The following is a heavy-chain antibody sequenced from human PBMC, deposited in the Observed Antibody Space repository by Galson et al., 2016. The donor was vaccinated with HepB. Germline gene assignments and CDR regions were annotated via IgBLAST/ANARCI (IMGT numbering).Heavy chain of an antibody. J-gene: IGHJ5*02. D-gene: IGHD6-13*01. CDR2: ISHDGSLK. CDR1: GFTFRNYG. V-gene: IGHV3-30*18. CDR3: AKAMAAARTNWFDP. Sequence: SLRLSCAASGFTFRNYGMHWVRQAPGQGLEWVAIISHDGSLKYHADSVKGRVPISRDNSKNTLYMQMNSLRPGDTAIYYCAKAMAAARTNWFDPWGQGVLVTVSS.